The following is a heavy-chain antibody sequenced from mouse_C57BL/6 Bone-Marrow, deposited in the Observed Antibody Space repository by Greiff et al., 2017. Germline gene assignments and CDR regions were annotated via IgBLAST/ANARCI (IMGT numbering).Heavy chain of an antibody. CDR2: IDPEDGGT. CDR3: TRSRNYYGTSY. Sequence: VQLQQSGAELVKPGASVKLSCTASGFTINDYYIHWVKQRTEQGLEWIGRIDPEDGGTKYAPKFQGKATITADTPSNTAYLQLSSLTSEDTAVYYCTRSRNYYGTSYGGRGTTLTVSA. V-gene: IGHV14-2*01. CDR1: GFTINDYY. J-gene: IGHJ2*01. D-gene: IGHD1-1*01.